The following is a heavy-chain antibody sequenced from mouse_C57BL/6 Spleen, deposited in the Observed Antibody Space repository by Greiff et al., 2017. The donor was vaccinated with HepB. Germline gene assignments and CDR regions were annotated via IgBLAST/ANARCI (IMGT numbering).Heavy chain of an antibody. CDR2: ISYDGSN. J-gene: IGHJ3*01. D-gene: IGHD2-4*01. V-gene: IGHV3-6*01. CDR3: ARDLLYDYGVLAY. CDR1: GYSITSGYY. Sequence: EVQLQESGPGLVKPSQSLSLTCSVTGYSITSGYYWNWIRQFPGNKLEWMGYISYDGSNNSNPSLKNRISITRDTSKNQFFLKLNSVTTEDTATYYCARDLLYDYGVLAYWGQGTLVTVSA.